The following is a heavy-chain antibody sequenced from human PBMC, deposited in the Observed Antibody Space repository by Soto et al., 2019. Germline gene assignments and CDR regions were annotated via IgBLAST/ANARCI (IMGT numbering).Heavy chain of an antibody. Sequence: EVQLLESGGGLVQPGGSLTLSCAASGFTFSSYAMSWLRQAPGKGLEWVSAIDGTGDNTHYADPVKGRFTFSSDNSRNTLYLQMNGLRTEDTALYYCAKQVTGWFNDAFDVWGQGTLVTVSS. D-gene: IGHD6-19*01. V-gene: IGHV3-23*01. CDR1: GFTFSSYA. J-gene: IGHJ3*01. CDR2: IDGTGDNT. CDR3: AKQVTGWFNDAFDV.